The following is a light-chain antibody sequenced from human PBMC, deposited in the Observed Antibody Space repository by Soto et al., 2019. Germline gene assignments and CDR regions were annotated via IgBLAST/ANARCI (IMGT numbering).Light chain of an antibody. CDR1: QSVSNNY. CDR3: QQYGASPGLFT. CDR2: GAS. V-gene: IGKV3-20*01. Sequence: ETVLTQSPGSLSLSPGERATLSCRASQSVSNNYLAWYQQKPGQAPRLLIYGASSRATGIQDRFSGSGSATDFTLTISRLEPEDFAVYYCQQYGASPGLFTFGPGTKVDIK. J-gene: IGKJ3*01.